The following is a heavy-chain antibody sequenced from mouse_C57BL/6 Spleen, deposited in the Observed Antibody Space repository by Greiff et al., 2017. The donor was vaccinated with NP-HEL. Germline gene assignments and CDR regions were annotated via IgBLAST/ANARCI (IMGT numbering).Heavy chain of an antibody. Sequence: VHVKQSGAELVRPGASVKLSCTASGFNIKDDYMHWVKQRPEQGLEWIGWIDPENGDTEYASKFQGKATITADTSSNTAYLQLSSLTSEDTAVYYCTTYGNYDFAYWGQGTLVTVSA. CDR3: TTYGNYDFAY. CDR2: IDPENGDT. D-gene: IGHD2-10*02. CDR1: GFNIKDDY. V-gene: IGHV14-4*01. J-gene: IGHJ3*01.